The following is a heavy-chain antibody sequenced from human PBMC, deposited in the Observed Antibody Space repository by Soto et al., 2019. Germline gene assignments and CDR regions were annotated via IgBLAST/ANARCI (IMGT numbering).Heavy chain of an antibody. CDR2: LSNTGRRT. CDR3: ATEMGATQGPFDN. J-gene: IGHJ4*02. V-gene: IGHV3-23*01. D-gene: IGHD1-26*01. CDR1: VFPFGANA. Sequence: ESGGGWVQPGRSLRLSCVVSVFPFGANAMSWVRQAPGKGLEWVSGLSNTGRRTSYADSVKGRFNISRDNSENTVYLQMNSLRVEDTAVYYCATEMGATQGPFDNWGQGTLVTVSS.